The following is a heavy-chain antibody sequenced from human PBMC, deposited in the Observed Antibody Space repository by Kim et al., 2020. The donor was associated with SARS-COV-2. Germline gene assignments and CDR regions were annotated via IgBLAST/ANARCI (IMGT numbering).Heavy chain of an antibody. J-gene: IGHJ6*03. D-gene: IGHD6-13*01. CDR3: ARGCSSWSFNYYYYYMDV. Sequence: RRVTISVDTSKNQFSLKLSSVTAADTAVYYCARGCSSWSFNYYYYYMDVWGKGTTVTVSS. V-gene: IGHV4-34*01.